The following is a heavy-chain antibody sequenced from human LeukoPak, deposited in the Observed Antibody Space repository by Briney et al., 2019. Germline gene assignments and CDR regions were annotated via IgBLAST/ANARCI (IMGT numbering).Heavy chain of an antibody. CDR3: ARRNYGDYVGWFDP. CDR1: GGSFSGYY. D-gene: IGHD4-17*01. Sequence: SETLSLTCAVYGGSFSGYYWSWIRQPPGKGLEWIGEISHSGSTNYNPSLKSRVTISKNQFSLKLSSVTAADTAVYYCARRNYGDYVGWFDPWGQGTLVTVSS. J-gene: IGHJ5*02. V-gene: IGHV4-34*01. CDR2: ISHSGST.